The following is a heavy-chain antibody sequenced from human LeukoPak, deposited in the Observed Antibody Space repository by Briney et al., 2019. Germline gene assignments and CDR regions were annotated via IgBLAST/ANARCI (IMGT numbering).Heavy chain of an antibody. CDR3: TRDPGYSSSSISF. CDR2: IDRSNSDI. Sequence: GGSLRLSCAASGSALSGYSINWVRQAPGKGLEWVSFIDRSNSDIYYADSVKGRFTISRDNARESVFLQLNRLRAEDTAVYYCTRDPGYSSSSISFWGQGTLVTVSS. J-gene: IGHJ4*02. CDR1: GSALSGYS. V-gene: IGHV3-21*01. D-gene: IGHD6-6*01.